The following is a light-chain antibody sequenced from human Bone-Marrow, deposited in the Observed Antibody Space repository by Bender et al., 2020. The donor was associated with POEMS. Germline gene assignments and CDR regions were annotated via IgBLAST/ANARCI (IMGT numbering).Light chain of an antibody. CDR1: FSDAGGSAF. CDR2: DVS. CDR3: GAYAGRNTYVL. Sequence: QTALTQPASVSASPGQSITISCTGTFSDAGGSAFVSWYQQHPDSAPKLILYDVSRRPSGVSHRFSGSKSGNTASLTISGLQPEDEADYYCGAYAGRNTYVLFGGGTKLTVL. J-gene: IGLJ2*01. V-gene: IGLV2-14*03.